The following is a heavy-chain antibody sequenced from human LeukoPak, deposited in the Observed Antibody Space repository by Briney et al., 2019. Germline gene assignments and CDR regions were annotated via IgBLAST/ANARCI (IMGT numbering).Heavy chain of an antibody. CDR2: IYYSGST. Sequence: SETLSLTCTVSGGSISSSSYYWGWIRQPPGKGLEWIGSIYYSGSTYYNPSLKSRVTISVDTSKNQFSLKLSSVTAADTAVYYCARDGGRPDSDYDILTGSPFDYWGQGTLVTVSS. J-gene: IGHJ4*02. CDR1: GGSISSSSYY. D-gene: IGHD3-9*01. V-gene: IGHV4-39*07. CDR3: ARDGGRPDSDYDILTGSPFDY.